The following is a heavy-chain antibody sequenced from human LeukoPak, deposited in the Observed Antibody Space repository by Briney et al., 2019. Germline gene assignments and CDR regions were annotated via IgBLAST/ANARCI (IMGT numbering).Heavy chain of an antibody. CDR3: ARDRGFTVARGVPSWFDP. Sequence: SETLSLTCTVSGDSISSGGYFWTWIRQPAGEGLERIGRMYTDGGLSYNPSLKSRVAISMDTSKNQFSLKLTSVSAADTAVYYCARDRGFTVARGVPSWFDPWGQGTLVTVSS. D-gene: IGHD3-10*01. J-gene: IGHJ5*02. CDR2: MYTDGGL. CDR1: GDSISSGGYF. V-gene: IGHV4-61*02.